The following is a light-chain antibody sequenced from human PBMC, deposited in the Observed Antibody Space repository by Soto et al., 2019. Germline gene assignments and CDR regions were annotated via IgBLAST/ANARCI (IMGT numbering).Light chain of an antibody. J-gene: IGLJ1*01. CDR2: EDT. Sequence: QSVLTQPASVSGSPGQSITISCTGTSSDVGSYNLVSWYQQHPGKAPKLMIYEDTKRPSGVSNRFSGSKSANTASLTISGLQPEDEADYFCCSYGGRSTYVFGTRTKVTVL. CDR1: SSDVGSYNL. CDR3: CSYGGRSTYV. V-gene: IGLV2-23*01.